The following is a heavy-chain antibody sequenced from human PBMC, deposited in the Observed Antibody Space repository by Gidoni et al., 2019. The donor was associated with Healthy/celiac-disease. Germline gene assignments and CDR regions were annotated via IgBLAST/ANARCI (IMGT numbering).Heavy chain of an antibody. CDR2: INPNSGGT. CDR1: GYAFTGYY. Sequence: QVQLVQSGAEVKKPGASVTVSCKASGYAFTGYYLHWVRQAPGQGLEGMGWINPNSGGTNYAQKFQGRVTMTRDTSISTAYMELSRLRSDDTAVYYCARVGYSYGYHLPYWGQGTLVTVSS. V-gene: IGHV1-2*02. J-gene: IGHJ4*02. CDR3: ARVGYSYGYHLPY. D-gene: IGHD5-18*01.